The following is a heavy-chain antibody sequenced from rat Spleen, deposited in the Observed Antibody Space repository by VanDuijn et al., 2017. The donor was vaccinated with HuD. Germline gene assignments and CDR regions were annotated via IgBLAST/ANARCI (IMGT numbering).Heavy chain of an antibody. CDR3: AKDSYNSYMGVMDA. Sequence: EVQLVESGGGLVQPGRSLKLSCAASGFTFSNYYMAWVRQAPTKGLECVAAIRYDGSSTYYRDSVKGRFTISRDNAKSTLYLQLDSLRSEDTATYYCAKDSYNSYMGVMDAWGQGASVTVSS. CDR2: IRYDGSST. V-gene: IGHV5-20*01. D-gene: IGHD1-2*01. J-gene: IGHJ4*01. CDR1: GFTFSNYY.